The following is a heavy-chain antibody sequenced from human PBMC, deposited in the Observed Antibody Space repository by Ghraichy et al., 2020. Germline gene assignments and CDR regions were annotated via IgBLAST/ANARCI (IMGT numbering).Heavy chain of an antibody. V-gene: IGHV4-59*08. CDR2: VHYSGGT. CDR1: GGSLRPHY. CDR3: ARRGRGYSLYYYGLDV. Sequence: SETLSLTCSVSGGSLRPHYWSWIRQPPGKGLDWIGYVHYSGGTDYDPSLKRRVSISLDTSKNQFSLTLTSVTAADTALYYCARRGRGYSLYYYGLDVWGQGTTVTVSS. J-gene: IGHJ6*02. D-gene: IGHD5-18*01.